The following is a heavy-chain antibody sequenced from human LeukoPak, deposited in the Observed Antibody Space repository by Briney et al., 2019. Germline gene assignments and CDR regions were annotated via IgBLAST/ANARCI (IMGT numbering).Heavy chain of an antibody. CDR1: GGSIGSSSYC. CDR2: IYYSGST. Sequence: SETLSLTCTVSGGSIGSSSYCWGWIRQPPGKGLEWIGSIYYSGSTYYNPSLKSRVTISVDTSKNQFSLKLSSVTAADTAVCYCARFLRSGYYWPYPETNWFDPWAREPWSPSPQ. D-gene: IGHD3-22*01. V-gene: IGHV4-39*07. CDR3: ARFLRSGYYWPYPETNWFDP. J-gene: IGHJ5*02.